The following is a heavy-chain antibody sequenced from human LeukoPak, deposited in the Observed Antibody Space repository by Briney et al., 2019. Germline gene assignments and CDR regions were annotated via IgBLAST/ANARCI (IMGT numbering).Heavy chain of an antibody. Sequence: GGSLTLSCAASGFTFSSYGVHWVRQAPGKGMEWGAFIWYGARNKYYADCVKGRYTLSRDNSTNTQYLQMNSLRAEDTAVYYCAKDVATTGTSLCYWGQGTLVTVSS. CDR2: IWYGARNK. D-gene: IGHD4-17*01. J-gene: IGHJ4*02. V-gene: IGHV3-30*02. CDR1: GFTFSSYG. CDR3: AKDVATTGTSLCY.